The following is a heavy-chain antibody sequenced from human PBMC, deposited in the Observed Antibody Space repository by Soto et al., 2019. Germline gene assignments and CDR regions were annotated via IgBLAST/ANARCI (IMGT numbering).Heavy chain of an antibody. Sequence: PSETLSLTCTVSGASISGYYWTWIRQPPGKGLEWIGYIYYSGTTKYNPSLESRITISVDTSKNQFFLRLSSVTAADTAVYYCAKGTPYYYDARGGNWFDPWGQGTLVTVSS. CDR3: AKGTPYYYDARGGNWFDP. CDR2: IYYSGTT. CDR1: GASISGYY. D-gene: IGHD3-22*01. J-gene: IGHJ5*02. V-gene: IGHV4-59*01.